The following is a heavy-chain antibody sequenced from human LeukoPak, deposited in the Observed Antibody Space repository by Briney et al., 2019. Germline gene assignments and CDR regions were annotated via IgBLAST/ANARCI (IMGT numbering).Heavy chain of an antibody. CDR3: ARDRGITGTTQYYYGMDV. J-gene: IGHJ6*02. CDR1: GFTSSSYS. CDR2: ISSSSSYI. V-gene: IGHV3-21*01. Sequence: GSLRLSCAASGFTSSSYSMNWVRQAPGKGLEWVSSISSSSSYIYYADSVKGRFTISRDNAKNSLYLQMNSLRAEDTAVYYCARDRGITGTTQYYYGMDVWGQGTTVTVSS. D-gene: IGHD1-7*01.